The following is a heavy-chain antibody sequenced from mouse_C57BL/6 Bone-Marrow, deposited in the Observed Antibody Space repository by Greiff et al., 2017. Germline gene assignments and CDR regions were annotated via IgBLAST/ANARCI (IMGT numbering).Heavy chain of an antibody. V-gene: IGHV5-17*01. Sequence: VQLKASGGGLVKPGGSLKLSCAASGFTFSDYGMHWVRQAPEKGLEWVAYISSGSSTIYYADTVKGRFTISRDNAKNTLFLQMTSLRSEDTAMYHCAFPGHAMDYWGQGTSVTVSS. CDR3: AFPGHAMDY. CDR1: GFTFSDYG. D-gene: IGHD3-3*01. CDR2: ISSGSSTI. J-gene: IGHJ4*01.